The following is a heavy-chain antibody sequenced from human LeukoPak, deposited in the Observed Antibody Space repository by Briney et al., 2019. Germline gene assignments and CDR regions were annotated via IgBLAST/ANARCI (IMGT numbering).Heavy chain of an antibody. V-gene: IGHV4-39*01. D-gene: IGHD3-10*01. Sequence: SETLSLTCTVSGGSISSSSYYWGWIRQPPGKGLEWIGSIYYSGSTYYNPSLKSRVTISVDTSKNQFSLELSSVTAADTAVYYCARLEVHRDTFDIWGQGTMVTVSS. CDR2: IYYSGST. CDR3: ARLEVHRDTFDI. CDR1: GGSISSSSYY. J-gene: IGHJ3*02.